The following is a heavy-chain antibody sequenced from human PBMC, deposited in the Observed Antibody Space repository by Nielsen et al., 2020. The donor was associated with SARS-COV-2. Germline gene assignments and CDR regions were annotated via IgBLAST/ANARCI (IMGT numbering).Heavy chain of an antibody. CDR1: GGSISSGGYY. CDR3: ARVDCGGDCYPDY. V-gene: IGHV4-61*08. J-gene: IGHJ4*02. CDR2: IYYSGST. D-gene: IGHD2-21*02. Sequence: SETLSLTCTVSGGSISSGGYYWSWIRQHPGKGLEWIGYIYYSGSTNYNPSLKSRVTISVDTSKNQFSLKLSSVTAADTAVYYCARVDCGGDCYPDYWGQGTLVTVSS.